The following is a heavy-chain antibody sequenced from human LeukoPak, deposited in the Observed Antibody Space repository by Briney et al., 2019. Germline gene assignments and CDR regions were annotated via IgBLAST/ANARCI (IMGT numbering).Heavy chain of an antibody. CDR3: AKGYGSGSYLADY. CDR1: GFTFSSYA. V-gene: IGHV3-23*01. J-gene: IGHJ4*02. CDR2: ISGSGGST. D-gene: IGHD3-10*01. Sequence: PGGSLRLSCAASGFTFSSYAMNWVRQAPGKGLEWVSAISGSGGSTYYADSVKGRFTIPRDNSKNTLYLQMNSLRAEDTAVYYCAKGYGSGSYLADYWGQGTLVTVSS.